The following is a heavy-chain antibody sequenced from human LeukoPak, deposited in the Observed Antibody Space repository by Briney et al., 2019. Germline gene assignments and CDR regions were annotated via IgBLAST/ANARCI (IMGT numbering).Heavy chain of an antibody. CDR3: ARSHFYDSSGYYYDY. CDR1: GFTFNSYW. J-gene: IGHJ4*02. CDR2: INTDGGST. Sequence: PGGSLRLSCAASGFTFNSYWMHWVRQAPGEGLVWVSRINTDGGSTNCADSVTGRFTVSRDNAGNTLYLQMNSLRAEDTAVYYCARSHFYDSSGYYYDYWGQGTLVTVSS. D-gene: IGHD3-22*01. V-gene: IGHV3-74*01.